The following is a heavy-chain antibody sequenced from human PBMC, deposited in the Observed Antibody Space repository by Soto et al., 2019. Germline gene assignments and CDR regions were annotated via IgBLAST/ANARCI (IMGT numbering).Heavy chain of an antibody. V-gene: IGHV3-30-3*01. CDR1: GFTFSSYA. CDR2: ISYDGSNK. J-gene: IGHJ4*02. CDR3: ARASQSSSFDY. D-gene: IGHD6-6*01. Sequence: QVQLVGSGGGVVQPGRSLRLSCAASGFTFSSYAMHWVRQAPGKGLEWVAVISYDGSNKYYADSVKGRFTISRDNSKNTLYLQMNSLRAEDTAVYYCARASQSSSFDYWGQGTLVTVSS.